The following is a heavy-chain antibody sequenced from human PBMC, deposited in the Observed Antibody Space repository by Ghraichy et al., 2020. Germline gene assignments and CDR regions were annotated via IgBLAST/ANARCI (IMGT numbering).Heavy chain of an antibody. CDR1: GYTFTGYY. V-gene: IGHV1-2*02. CDR3: ARASPTTHYYGMDV. Sequence: ASVKVSFKASGYTFTGYYMHWVRQAPGQGLEWMGWINPNSGGTNYAQKFQGRVTMTRDTSISTAYMELSRLRSDDTAVYYCARASPTTHYYGMDVWGQGTTVTVSS. D-gene: IGHD1-7*01. CDR2: INPNSGGT. J-gene: IGHJ6*02.